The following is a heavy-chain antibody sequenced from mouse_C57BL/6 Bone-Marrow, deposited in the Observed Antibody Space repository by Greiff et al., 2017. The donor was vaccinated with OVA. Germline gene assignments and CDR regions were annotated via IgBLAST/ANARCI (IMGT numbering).Heavy chain of an antibody. CDR3: ARGGYYASDY. CDR2: IDPSDSET. V-gene: IGHV1-52*01. D-gene: IGHD1-1*01. CDR1: GYTFTSYW. Sequence: VQLQQPGAELVRPGSSVKLSCKASGYTFTSYWMHWVKQRPIQGLEWIGNIDPSDSETHYNQKFKDKATLTVDKSSSTAYMQLSSLTSEDSAVYYCARGGYYASDYWGQGTTLTVSS. J-gene: IGHJ2*01.